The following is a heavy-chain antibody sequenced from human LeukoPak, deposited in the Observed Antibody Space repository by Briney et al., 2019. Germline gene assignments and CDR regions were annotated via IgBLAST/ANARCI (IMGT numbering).Heavy chain of an antibody. D-gene: IGHD3-22*01. J-gene: IGHJ5*02. CDR3: ARDLGYDSSGYYGWFDP. CDR1: GYTFTGYY. Sequence: ASVKVSCKASGYTFTGYYMHWVRQAPGQGLEWMGWINPNSGGTNYAQKFQGRVTMTRDTSISTAYMELSRLRSDDTAVYYCARDLGYDSSGYYGWFDPWGQGTLVTVSS. CDR2: INPNSGGT. V-gene: IGHV1-2*02.